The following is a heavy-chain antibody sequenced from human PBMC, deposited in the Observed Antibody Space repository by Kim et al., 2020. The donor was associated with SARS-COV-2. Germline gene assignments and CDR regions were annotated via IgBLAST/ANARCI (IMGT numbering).Heavy chain of an antibody. CDR3: ARGGRVDSSSPWGMDV. J-gene: IGHJ6*02. D-gene: IGHD6-13*01. V-gene: IGHV3-11*05. Sequence: SVKGRFTISRDNAKNSLYLQMNSLRAEDTAVYYCARGGRVDSSSPWGMDVWGQGTTVTVSS.